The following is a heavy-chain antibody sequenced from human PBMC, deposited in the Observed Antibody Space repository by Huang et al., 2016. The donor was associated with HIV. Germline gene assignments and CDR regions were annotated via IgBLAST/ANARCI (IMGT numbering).Heavy chain of an antibody. CDR1: GYTFTSYG. J-gene: IGHJ3*02. Sequence: QVQLVQSGVEVKKPGASVKVSCKASGYTFTSYGISWVRQAPGQGLELMGLISAYNVVTNYAQNGQGGVTMTTDTSTSTADMELRSLRAYDTAVYYCARDSPLLGVVIVVVPTAPNAFDIWGQGTMVTVSS. CDR3: ARDSPLLGVVIVVVPTAPNAFDI. V-gene: IGHV1-18*01. CDR2: ISAYNVVT. D-gene: IGHD2-2*01.